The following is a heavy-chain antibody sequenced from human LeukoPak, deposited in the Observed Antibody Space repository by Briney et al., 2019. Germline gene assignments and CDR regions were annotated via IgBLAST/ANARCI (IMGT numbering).Heavy chain of an antibody. CDR1: GFTFDDYA. V-gene: IGHV3-9*01. CDR3: AKDIFFEPLGYFDY. D-gene: IGHD1-14*01. Sequence: GGSLRLSCAASGFTFDDYAMHWVRQAPGKGLEWVSGISWNSGSIGYADSVKGRFTISRDNAKNSLYLQMNSLRAEDTALYYCAKDIFFEPLGYFDYXGXGTLVTVSS. CDR2: ISWNSGSI. J-gene: IGHJ4*02.